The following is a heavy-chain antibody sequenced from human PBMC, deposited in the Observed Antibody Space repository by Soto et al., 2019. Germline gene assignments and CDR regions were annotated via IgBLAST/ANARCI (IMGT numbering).Heavy chain of an antibody. CDR3: AKDRVGYCSGGSCYLPKNYYYYGMDV. Sequence: PGGSLRLSCAASGFRFSGYGMHWVRQAPGKGLEWLAAISNDGSNKYYGDSVKGRFTISRDNSKNTLYLQINSLRAEDTAVYYCAKDRVGYCSGGSCYLPKNYYYYGMDVWGQGTTVTVSS. J-gene: IGHJ6*02. CDR2: ISNDGSNK. CDR1: GFRFSGYG. V-gene: IGHV3-30*18. D-gene: IGHD2-15*01.